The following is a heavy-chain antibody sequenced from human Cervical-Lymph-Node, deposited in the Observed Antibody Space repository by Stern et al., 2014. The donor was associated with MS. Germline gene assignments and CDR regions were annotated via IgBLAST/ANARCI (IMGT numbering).Heavy chain of an antibody. D-gene: IGHD3-10*01. CDR2: TIHSVGTVPV. Sequence: VQLVQSGADVKKPGSSVRVSCKASGGISWLRQAPGQGLEWMGGTIHSVGTVPVNYAQTFQGRLTIIADPSTNTTYMELSSLRFDDPALYYCARGAGDNWFDPWGQGTLVSVSS. CDR3: ARGAGDNWFDP. CDR1: GG. V-gene: IGHV1-69*01. J-gene: IGHJ5*02.